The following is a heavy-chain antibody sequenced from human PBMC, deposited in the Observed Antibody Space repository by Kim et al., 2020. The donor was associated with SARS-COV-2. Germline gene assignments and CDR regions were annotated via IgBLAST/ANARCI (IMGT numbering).Heavy chain of an antibody. CDR3: AKPRGGGDWTHFDY. Sequence: HEDPVKGRYTISRDNSKNTLYLQKNSRRAEDKAVFYCAKPRGGGDWTHFDYWGQGTLVTVSS. D-gene: IGHD2-21*02. J-gene: IGHJ4*02. V-gene: IGHV3-23*01.